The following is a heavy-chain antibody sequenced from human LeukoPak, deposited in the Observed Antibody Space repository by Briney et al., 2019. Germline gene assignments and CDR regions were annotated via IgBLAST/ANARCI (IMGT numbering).Heavy chain of an antibody. D-gene: IGHD2-2*01. V-gene: IGHV3-53*01. Sequence: GGSLRLSCVASGFALSSYEMNWVRQAPGKGLEWVSVIYSGGSTYYADSVKGRFTISRDNSKNTLYLQMSSLRAEDTAVYYCASTYCGRTACYRFDYWGQGTLVTVSS. CDR3: ASTYCGRTACYRFDY. CDR1: GFALSSYE. CDR2: IYSGGST. J-gene: IGHJ4*02.